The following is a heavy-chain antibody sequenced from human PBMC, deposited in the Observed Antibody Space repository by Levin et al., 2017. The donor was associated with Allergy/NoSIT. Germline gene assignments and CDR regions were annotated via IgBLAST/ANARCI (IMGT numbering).Heavy chain of an antibody. CDR3: ARGLVGGSGRYYL. J-gene: IGHJ4*02. D-gene: IGHD3-10*01. CDR2: IYTSGST. V-gene: IGHV4-61*02. CDR1: GGSISSGSYY. Sequence: SETLSLTCTVSGGSISSGSYYWSWIRQPAGKGLEWIGRIYTSGSTNYNPSLKSRVTISVDTSKNQFSLKLSSVTAADTAVYYCARGLVGGSGRYYLWGQGTLVTVSS.